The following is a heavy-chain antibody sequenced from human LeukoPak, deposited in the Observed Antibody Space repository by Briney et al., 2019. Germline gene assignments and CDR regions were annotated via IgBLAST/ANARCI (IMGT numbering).Heavy chain of an antibody. CDR1: GFTFSSRDW. J-gene: IGHJ4*02. V-gene: IGHV3-7*03. Sequence: GGSLRLSCVASGFTFSSRDWMTWVRQAPGKGLEWVANIKQDGSEKNYVDSVKGRFTISRDNSKNTLYLQMNSLRAEDTAVYYCAKDFETPWVVSYGRYGYFDYWGQGTLVTVSS. CDR2: IKQDGSEK. CDR3: AKDFETPWVVSYGRYGYFDY. D-gene: IGHD5-18*01.